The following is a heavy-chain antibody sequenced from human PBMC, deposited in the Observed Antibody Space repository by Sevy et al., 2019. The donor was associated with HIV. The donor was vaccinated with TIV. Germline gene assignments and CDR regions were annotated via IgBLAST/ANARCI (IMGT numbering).Heavy chain of an antibody. Sequence: ASVKVSCKVSGYTLTQLSMHWVRQAPGNGLEWMGTFDPEDGKTIYAQTFQGRVTMTEDKSTDTAYMQLTSLRSEDTAVFYCAVTKDYYDSSGYPFDYWGLGTLVTVSS. J-gene: IGHJ4*02. D-gene: IGHD3-22*01. CDR2: FDPEDGKT. CDR1: GYTLTQLS. CDR3: AVTKDYYDSSGYPFDY. V-gene: IGHV1-24*01.